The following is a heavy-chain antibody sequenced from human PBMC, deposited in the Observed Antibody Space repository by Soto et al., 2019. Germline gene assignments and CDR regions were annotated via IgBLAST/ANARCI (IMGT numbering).Heavy chain of an antibody. CDR1: GGSLSSYY. CDR2: IYNSGTT. V-gene: IGHV4-4*07. Sequence: QVQLQESGTGLVKPSETLSLTCTDSGGSLSSYYWNWIRQPAGKGLEWIVRIYNSGTTNYYPSLKSRVTMSVDTSKNQFSLKLSSVTAADTAVYYCARDLYFDYWGQGTLVTVSS. J-gene: IGHJ4*02. CDR3: ARDLYFDY.